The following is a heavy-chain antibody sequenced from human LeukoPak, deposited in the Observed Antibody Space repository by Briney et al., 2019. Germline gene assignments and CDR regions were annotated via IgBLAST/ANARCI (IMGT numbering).Heavy chain of an antibody. V-gene: IGHV4-59*11. Sequence: SETLSLTCTVSGGSISSHYWSWIRQPPGKGLEWVGYIYYSGSTNYNPSLKSRVTISVDTSKNQFSLKLSSVTAADTAVYYCASLSYDSSGKFPFVAFDIWGQGTMVTVSS. D-gene: IGHD3-22*01. CDR3: ASLSYDSSGKFPFVAFDI. CDR2: IYYSGST. CDR1: GGSISSHY. J-gene: IGHJ3*02.